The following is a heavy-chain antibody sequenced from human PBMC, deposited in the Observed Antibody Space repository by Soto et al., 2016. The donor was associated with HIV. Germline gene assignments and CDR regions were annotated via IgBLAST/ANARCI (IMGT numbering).Heavy chain of an antibody. CDR1: GFTFSSYA. V-gene: IGHV3-23*01. J-gene: IGHJ4*02. CDR3: AKGGSNFDY. Sequence: EVQLLESGGGLVQPGGSLRLSCAASGFTFSSYAMSWVRQAPGKGLERVSAIDDSGDSTFYADSVKGRFTTSRDNSKNTLYLQMNSLRAEDTAVYYCAKGGSNFDYWGQGTLVTVSS. CDR2: IDDSGDST.